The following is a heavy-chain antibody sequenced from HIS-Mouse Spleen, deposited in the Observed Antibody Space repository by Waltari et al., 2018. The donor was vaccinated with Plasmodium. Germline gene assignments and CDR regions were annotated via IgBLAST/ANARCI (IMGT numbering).Heavy chain of an antibody. CDR3: ARLRYSYGYFDY. Sequence: QVQLQESGPGLVKPSATLSLTCPVSGGSLRRYSWILNRQPPGKGLEWIGYIYYSGSTNYNPSLKSRVTISVDTSKNQFSLKLSSVTAADTAVYYCARLRYSYGYFDYWGQGTLVTVSS. D-gene: IGHD5-18*01. V-gene: IGHV4-59*08. CDR1: GGSLRRYS. CDR2: IYYSGST. J-gene: IGHJ4*02.